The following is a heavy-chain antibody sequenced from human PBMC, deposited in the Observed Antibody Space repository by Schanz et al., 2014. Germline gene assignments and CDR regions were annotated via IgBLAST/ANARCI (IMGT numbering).Heavy chain of an antibody. V-gene: IGHV3-33*01. CDR1: GFTFSSYG. Sequence: QVQLVESGGGVVQPGRSLRLSCAASGFTFSSYGMHWVRQAPGKGLEWVAVIWYDGNNKFYADSVKGRFIISRDNSKNTLYLQMNSLRAEDTAVYYCARDRWDWNNAFDIWGQGTMVTVSS. CDR3: ARDRWDWNNAFDI. D-gene: IGHD1-1*01. J-gene: IGHJ3*02. CDR2: IWYDGNNK.